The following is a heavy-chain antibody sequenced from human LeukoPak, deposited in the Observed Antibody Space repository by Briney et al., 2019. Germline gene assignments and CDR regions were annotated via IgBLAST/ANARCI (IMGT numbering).Heavy chain of an antibody. CDR2: IIPIFGTA. CDR1: GGTFSSYA. V-gene: IGHV1-69*05. CDR3: ASAPLPTPYYYYYYMDV. Sequence: PVKVSCKASGGTFSSYAISWVRQAPGQGLEWMGGIIPIFGTANYAQKLQGRVTMTTDTSTSTAYMELRSLRSDDTAVYYCASAPLPTPYYYYYYMDVWGKGTTVTVSS. J-gene: IGHJ6*03.